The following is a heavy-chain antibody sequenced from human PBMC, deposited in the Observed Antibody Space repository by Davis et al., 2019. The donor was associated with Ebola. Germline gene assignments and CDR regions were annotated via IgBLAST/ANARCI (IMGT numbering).Heavy chain of an antibody. V-gene: IGHV3-73*01. CDR3: TCSSDGMDV. D-gene: IGHD3-10*02. CDR2: IRSKANSYAT. CDR1: GFTFSGSA. J-gene: IGHJ6*02. Sequence: GESLKIPCAAPGFTFSGSAMHWVRQASGKGLEWVGRIRSKANSYATAYAASVKGRFTISRDDSKNTAYLQMNSLKTEDTAVYYCTCSSDGMDVWGQGTTVTVSS.